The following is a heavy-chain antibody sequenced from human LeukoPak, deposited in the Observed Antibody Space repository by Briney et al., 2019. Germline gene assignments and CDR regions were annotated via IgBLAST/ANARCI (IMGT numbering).Heavy chain of an antibody. D-gene: IGHD3-3*01. Sequence: GGSLRLSCAAYGFSFSTQRMHWVRQAPGKGLEWVAIISNDGSRKYYAHSVEGRFTISRDNSKNTLYLQMDSLRAEDTAVYYCARDRAWNYFDYWGQGTLVTVSS. CDR3: ARDRAWNYFDY. CDR2: ISNDGSRK. J-gene: IGHJ4*02. V-gene: IGHV3-30*03. CDR1: GFSFSTQR.